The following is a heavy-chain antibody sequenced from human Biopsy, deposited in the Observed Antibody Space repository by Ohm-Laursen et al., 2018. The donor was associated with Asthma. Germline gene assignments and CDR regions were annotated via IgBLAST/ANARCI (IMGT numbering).Heavy chain of an antibody. CDR1: GGSMSSSSDY. CDR2: ISYTGSA. D-gene: IGHD7-27*01. V-gene: IGHV4-39*01. Sequence: GTLSLTCAVSGGSMSSSSDYWGWIRQPPGKGLEWMGSISYTGSAYHNPSLKSRFTISEDTSKNHFALKLGSVTAADTAVYYCARHWDWGSFFDYWGQGTPVTVSS. CDR3: ARHWDWGSFFDY. J-gene: IGHJ4*02.